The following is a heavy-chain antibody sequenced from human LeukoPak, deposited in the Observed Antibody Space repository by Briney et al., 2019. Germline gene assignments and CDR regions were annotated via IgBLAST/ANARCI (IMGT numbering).Heavy chain of an antibody. V-gene: IGHV4-61*01. J-gene: IGHJ3*02. Sequence: SETLSLTCTVSGGSFSSGSYYWSWIRQPPGKGLEWIGYIYYSGSTNYNPSLKSRVTISVDTSKNQFSLKLSSVTAADTAVYYCAREKGVGAFDIWGQGTMVTVSS. D-gene: IGHD3-10*01. CDR2: IYYSGST. CDR3: AREKGVGAFDI. CDR1: GGSFSSGSYY.